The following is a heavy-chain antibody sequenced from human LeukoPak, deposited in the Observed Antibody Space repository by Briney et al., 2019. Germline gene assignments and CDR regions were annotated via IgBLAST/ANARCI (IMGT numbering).Heavy chain of an antibody. CDR1: GFTFSSYS. V-gene: IGHV3-21*01. D-gene: IGHD1-26*01. J-gene: IGHJ6*03. CDR3: ARAYSETYGLGYYYMDV. CDR2: ISSSSSYI. Sequence: GGSLRLSCAASGFTFSSYSMNWVRQAPGKGLEWVSSISSSSSYIYYADSVKGRFTISRENAKNSLYLQMNSLRAEDTAVYYCARAYSETYGLGYYYMDVWGKGTTVTISS.